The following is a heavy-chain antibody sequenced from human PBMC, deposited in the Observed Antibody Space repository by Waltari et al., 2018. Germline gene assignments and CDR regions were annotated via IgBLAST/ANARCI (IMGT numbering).Heavy chain of an antibody. Sequence: EVQLLESGGALVQPGGSLRLSCAASGFTFSSYTLIWVRQAPGEGLGWGASIRDPAKGNTHYADSVKGRFTISRDDSRNTVYLQMNGLRAEDTAVYYCSTWLRAHFDYWGQGTPVTVSS. CDR2: IRDPAKGNT. CDR1: GFTFSSYT. D-gene: IGHD5-12*01. V-gene: IGHV3-23*01. CDR3: STWLRAHFDY. J-gene: IGHJ4*02.